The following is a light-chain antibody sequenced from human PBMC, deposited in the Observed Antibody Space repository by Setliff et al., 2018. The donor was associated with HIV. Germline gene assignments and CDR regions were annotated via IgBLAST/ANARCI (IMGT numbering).Light chain of an antibody. CDR1: SSDVCGYNY. CDR3: SSFAGSVYV. V-gene: IGLV2-8*01. CDR2: DVN. J-gene: IGLJ1*01. Sequence: QSALTQPPSASGSLGQSVTISCTGTSSDVCGYNYVSWYQQHPGKAPKLMIYDVNKRPSGVPDRFSGSKSGNTASLTVSGLQADDEADYYCSSFAGSVYVFGTGTKVTVL.